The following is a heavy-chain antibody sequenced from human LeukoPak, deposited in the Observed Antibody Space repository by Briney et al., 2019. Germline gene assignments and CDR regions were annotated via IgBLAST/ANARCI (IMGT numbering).Heavy chain of an antibody. CDR1: GFTFSSYW. CDR2: IKQDGSEK. J-gene: IGHJ6*03. V-gene: IGHV3-7*01. CDR3: ARDQTKWEPLRRRDYYYMDV. Sequence: GGSLRLSCAASGFTFSSYWMSWVRQAPGKGPEWVANIKQDGSEKNYVDSVKGRFTISRDSAKNSLYLQMNSLRAEDTAVYYCARDQTKWEPLRRRDYYYMDVWGKGTTVTVSS. D-gene: IGHD1-26*01.